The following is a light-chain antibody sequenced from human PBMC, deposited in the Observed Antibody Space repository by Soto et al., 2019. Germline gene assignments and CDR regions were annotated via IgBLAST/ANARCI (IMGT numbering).Light chain of an antibody. CDR2: EVS. CDR3: GLIKSFSSPDD. CDR1: SSDVGGYNY. Sequence: QSVLTQPASVSGSTGQSFTISCTGTSSDVGGYNYVSWYQQHPGNAPKLMIYEVSNRPSGVYNRFSGSKSGNTASLTISGLLGVDVADYLCGLIKSFSSPDDFGSGTNVTVL. J-gene: IGLJ1*01. V-gene: IGLV2-14*01.